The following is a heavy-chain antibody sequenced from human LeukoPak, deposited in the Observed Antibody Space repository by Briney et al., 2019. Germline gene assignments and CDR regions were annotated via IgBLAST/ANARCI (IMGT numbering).Heavy chain of an antibody. CDR1: GGSISSSSYY. J-gene: IGHJ3*02. CDR3: AREGSTDAFDI. CDR2: IYYSGST. V-gene: IGHV4-39*07. Sequence: PSETLSLTCTVSGGSISSSSYYWGWIRQPPGKGLEWIGSIYYSGSTYYNPSLKSRVTISVDTSKNQFSLKLSSATAADTAVYYCAREGSTDAFDIWGQGTMVTVSS.